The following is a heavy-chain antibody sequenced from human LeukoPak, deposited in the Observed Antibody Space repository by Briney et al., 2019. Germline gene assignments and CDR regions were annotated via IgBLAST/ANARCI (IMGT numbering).Heavy chain of an antibody. CDR1: GGSFSGYY. CDR2: INHSGST. CDR3: ARIGLSATVTAYYMDV. Sequence: SQTLSLTCAVYGGSFSGYYWSWIRQPPGKGLEWIGEINHSGSTNYNPSLKSRVTISVDTSKNQFSLKLSSVTAADTAVYYCARIGLSATVTAYYMDVWGKGTTVTVSS. D-gene: IGHD4-17*01. J-gene: IGHJ6*03. V-gene: IGHV4-34*01.